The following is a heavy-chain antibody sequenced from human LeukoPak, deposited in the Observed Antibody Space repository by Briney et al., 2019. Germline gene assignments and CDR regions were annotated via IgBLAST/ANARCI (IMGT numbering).Heavy chain of an antibody. CDR1: GGTFSSYA. V-gene: IGHV1-69*05. D-gene: IGHD4-17*01. CDR2: IIPIFGTA. J-gene: IGHJ4*02. CDR3: ARGGTVTTQPGY. Sequence: SSVKVSCKASGGTFSSYAISWVRQAPGQGLEWMGGIIPIFGTANYAQKFQGRVTITTDESTSTAYMELSSLRSEDTAVYYCARGGTVTTQPGYWGQGTLVTVSS.